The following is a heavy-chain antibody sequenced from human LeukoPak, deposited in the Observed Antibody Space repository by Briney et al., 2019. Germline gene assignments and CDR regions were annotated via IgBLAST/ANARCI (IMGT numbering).Heavy chain of an antibody. V-gene: IGHV4-4*07. Sequence: PSETLFLTCTVSGGSISSYYWSWIRQPAGKGLEWIGRIYTSGSTNYNPSLKSRVTISVDKSKNQFSLKLSSVTAADTAVYYCARVSVDYYDSSGYYAYNWFDPWGQGTLVTVSS. CDR2: IYTSGST. J-gene: IGHJ5*02. CDR1: GGSISSYY. D-gene: IGHD3-22*01. CDR3: ARVSVDYYDSSGYYAYNWFDP.